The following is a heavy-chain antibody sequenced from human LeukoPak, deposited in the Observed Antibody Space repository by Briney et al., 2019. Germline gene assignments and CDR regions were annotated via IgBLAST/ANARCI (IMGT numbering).Heavy chain of an antibody. CDR1: GFTFSSYA. D-gene: IGHD3-3*01. CDR2: ISGSGGST. V-gene: IGHV3-23*01. CDR3: AKELDDFWSGYQTSY. Sequence: GGSLRLSCAASGFTFSSYAMSWVRQATGKGLEWVSAISGSGGSTYYADSVKGRFTISRDNSKNTLYLQMNSLRAEDTAVYYCAKELDDFWSGYQTSYWGQGTLVTVSS. J-gene: IGHJ4*02.